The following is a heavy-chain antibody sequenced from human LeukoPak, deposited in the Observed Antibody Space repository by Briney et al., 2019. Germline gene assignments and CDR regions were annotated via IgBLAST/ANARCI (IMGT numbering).Heavy chain of an antibody. D-gene: IGHD3-3*01. J-gene: IGHJ6*03. CDR1: GGSISSYY. Sequence: PSETLSLTCTVSGGSISSYYWSWIRQPPGKGLEWIGRIYTSGSTNYNPSLKSRVTISVDTSKNQFSLKLSSVTAADTAVYYCARGPYDFWSGMQYNYYYYYMDVWGKGTTVTVSS. CDR2: IYTSGST. V-gene: IGHV4-4*08. CDR3: ARGPYDFWSGMQYNYYYYYMDV.